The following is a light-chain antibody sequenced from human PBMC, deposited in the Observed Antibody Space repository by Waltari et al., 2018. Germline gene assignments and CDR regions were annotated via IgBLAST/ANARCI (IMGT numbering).Light chain of an antibody. Sequence: DIVMTQSPLSLPVTPGEPASISCRSSQSLLHSNGYNYLDLYLQKPGQSPQLLIYLGSNRASGVPDRFSGSGAGTDFTLKISRVEAEDVGVYYCMQALQTPGMFGQGTKVEIK. J-gene: IGKJ1*01. CDR2: LGS. CDR1: QSLLHSNGYNY. CDR3: MQALQTPGM. V-gene: IGKV2-28*01.